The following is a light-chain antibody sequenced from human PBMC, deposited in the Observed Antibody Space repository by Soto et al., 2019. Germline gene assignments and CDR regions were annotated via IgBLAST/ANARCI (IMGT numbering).Light chain of an antibody. Sequence: EIVMTQSPATLSVSPGERATLSCRASQRVSSNLAWYQQKPGQAPRLLIYGASTRATGIPARFSGSGSGTEFTLSISSLPSEDFAVYYCQQDNNWPPWTFGHGTKVEIK. CDR1: QRVSSN. CDR3: QQDNNWPPWT. V-gene: IGKV3-15*01. J-gene: IGKJ1*01. CDR2: GAS.